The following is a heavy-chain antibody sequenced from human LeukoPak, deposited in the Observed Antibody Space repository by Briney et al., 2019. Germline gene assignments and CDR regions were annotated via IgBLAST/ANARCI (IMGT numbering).Heavy chain of an antibody. D-gene: IGHD3-9*01. V-gene: IGHV4-59*01. J-gene: IGHJ4*02. CDR1: GGSCRSYY. Sequence: SETLSLTCTVSGGSCRSYYWRWIRQPPGKGLEGIGYIYYSGSNNYSRFRKSRVTISLDTPQNQFFLKLNPVTAADPAVYYCARVLRGDWLLYEVYFDYWGQGTLVTVSS. CDR3: ARVLRGDWLLYEVYFDY. CDR2: IYYSGSN.